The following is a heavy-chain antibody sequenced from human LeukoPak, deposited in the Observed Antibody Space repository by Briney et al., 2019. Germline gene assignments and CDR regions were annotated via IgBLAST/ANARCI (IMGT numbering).Heavy chain of an antibody. J-gene: IGHJ4*02. Sequence: ASVKVSCKVSGYTLTELSMHWVRQAPGKGLEWMGGFDPEDGETIYAQKFQGRVTMTEDTSTDTAYMQLSSLRSEDTAVYYCARGTGYSSSSLFDYWGQGTLVTVSS. CDR1: GYTLTELS. D-gene: IGHD6-6*01. V-gene: IGHV1-24*01. CDR3: ARGTGYSSSSLFDY. CDR2: FDPEDGET.